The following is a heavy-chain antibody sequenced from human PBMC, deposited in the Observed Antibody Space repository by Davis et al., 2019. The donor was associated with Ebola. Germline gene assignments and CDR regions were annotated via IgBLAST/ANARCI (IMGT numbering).Heavy chain of an antibody. CDR1: GFTVSSNY. J-gene: IGHJ4*02. V-gene: IGHV3-23*01. Sequence: PGGSLRLSCAASGFTVSSNYMSWVRQAPGKGLEWVSAISGSGGSTYYADSVKGRFTISRDNSKNTLYLQMNSLRAEDTAVYYCAKADVARGDYYQFDYWGQGILVTVSS. CDR3: AKADVARGDYYQFDY. D-gene: IGHD3-22*01. CDR2: ISGSGGST.